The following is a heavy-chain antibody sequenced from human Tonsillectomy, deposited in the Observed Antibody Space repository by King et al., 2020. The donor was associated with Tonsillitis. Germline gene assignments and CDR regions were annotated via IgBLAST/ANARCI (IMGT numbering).Heavy chain of an antibody. CDR1: GYTFISYG. V-gene: IGHV1-18*01. CDR2: ISPYNGNT. J-gene: IGHJ3*02. CDR3: ARDGKQWLIDAFDI. D-gene: IGHD6-19*01. Sequence: QLVQSGAEVEKPGASVKVSCKASGYTFISYGISWVRQAPGQGLEWMGWISPYNGNTNYAQKLQGRVTMTTDTPTSTAYFALGGLSSDDTAVYYCARDGKQWLIDAFDIWGQGTMVTVSS.